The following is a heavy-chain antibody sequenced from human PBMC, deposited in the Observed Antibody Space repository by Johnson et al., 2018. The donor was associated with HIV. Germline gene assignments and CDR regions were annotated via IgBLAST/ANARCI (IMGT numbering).Heavy chain of an antibody. Sequence: QVQLVESGGGLVQPGGSLRLSCAASGFTVSSNYMSWVRQAPGKGLEWISYISSRGIPIYYADSVKGRFTVSRDNAKNLLYLQMHSLRAEETAVHYCARSGVYCSVGCCYRQPPCGPNDAFDLWGQGTMVTISS. V-gene: IGHV3-11*04. D-gene: IGHD2-15*01. J-gene: IGHJ3*01. CDR1: GFTVSSNY. CDR2: ISSRGIPI. CDR3: ARSGVYCSVGCCYRQPPCGPNDAFDL.